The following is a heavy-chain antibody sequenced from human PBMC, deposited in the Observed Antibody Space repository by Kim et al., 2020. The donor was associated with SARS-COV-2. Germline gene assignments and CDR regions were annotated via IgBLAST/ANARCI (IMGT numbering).Heavy chain of an antibody. CDR2: IYYSGST. CDR3: ARAHYYDSSGYYYVGAGYFDY. D-gene: IGHD3-22*01. Sequence: SETLSLTCTVSGGSISSYYWSWIRQPPGKGLEWIGYIYYSGSTNYNPSLKSRVTISVDTSKNQFSLKLSSVTAADTAVYYCARAHYYDSSGYYYVGAGYFDYWGQGTLVTVSS. J-gene: IGHJ4*02. CDR1: GGSISSYY. V-gene: IGHV4-59*01.